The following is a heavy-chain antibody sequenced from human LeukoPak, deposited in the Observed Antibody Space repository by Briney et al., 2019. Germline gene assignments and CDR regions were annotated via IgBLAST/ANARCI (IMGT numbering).Heavy chain of an antibody. CDR3: VRDRHDYGDYFDY. D-gene: IGHD4-17*01. CDR2: IYGSGST. V-gene: IGHV4-4*07. CDR1: GGSISSYY. Sequence: SETLSLTCTVSGGSISSYYWSWIRQPAGKGLEWIGRIYGSGSTNYNPSLKSRVNISVDKSKNQFSLKLNSVTAADAAVYYCVRDRHDYGDYFDYWGQGTLVTVSS. J-gene: IGHJ4*02.